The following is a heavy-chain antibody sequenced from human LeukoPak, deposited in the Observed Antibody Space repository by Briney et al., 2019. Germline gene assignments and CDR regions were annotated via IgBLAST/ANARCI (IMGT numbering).Heavy chain of an antibody. CDR3: ARHGGGYSFDY. J-gene: IGHJ4*02. V-gene: IGHV4-61*05. CDR2: IYNSGST. D-gene: IGHD5-24*01. Sequence: SETLSLTCTVSGGSISSSSYYWSWIRQPPGKGLEWIGYIYNSGSTNYNPSLKSRVTISVDTSKNQFSLKLSSVTAADTAVYHCARHGGGYSFDYWGQGTLVTVSS. CDR1: GGSISSSSYY.